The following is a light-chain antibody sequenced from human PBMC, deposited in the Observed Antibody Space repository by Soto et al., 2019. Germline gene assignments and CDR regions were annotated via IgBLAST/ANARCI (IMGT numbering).Light chain of an antibody. V-gene: IGKV3-15*01. CDR2: RAS. CDR1: QSISSN. Sequence: EIVMTQSPATLSVSPGERATLSCRASQSISSNLAWYQQKLGQAPRLLIYRASTRATGIPARFSGSGSGTEFTLTISSLQSEDFALYYCHQYDNWPQTFVQGTKVEI. CDR3: HQYDNWPQT. J-gene: IGKJ1*01.